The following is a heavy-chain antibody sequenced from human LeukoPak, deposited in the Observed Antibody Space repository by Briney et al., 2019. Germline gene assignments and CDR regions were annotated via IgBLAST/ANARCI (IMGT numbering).Heavy chain of an antibody. J-gene: IGHJ4*02. Sequence: PSETLSLTCAVYGGSFSGYYWSWIRQPPGKGLEWIGEINHSGSTNYNPSLKSRVTISVDTSKNQFSLKLSSVTAADTAVYYCARKPRGYCSGGSCPWYFDYWGQGTLVTVSS. CDR2: INHSGST. CDR1: GGSFSGYY. V-gene: IGHV4-34*01. CDR3: ARKPRGYCSGGSCPWYFDY. D-gene: IGHD2-15*01.